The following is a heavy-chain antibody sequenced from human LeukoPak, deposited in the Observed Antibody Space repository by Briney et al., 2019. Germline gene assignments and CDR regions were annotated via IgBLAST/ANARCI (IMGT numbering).Heavy chain of an antibody. CDR2: ISNYDGNT. Sequence: ASVKVSCKASGYTFTSYRISWVRQAPGQGLEWMGWISNYDGNTNYAQKFQGRVTMTTDTSPTTAYMELTNLRSDDTAIYYCARAGYCSGAACYAEGIDYWGQGTLVTVSS. V-gene: IGHV1-18*01. CDR1: GYTFTSYR. D-gene: IGHD2-2*01. J-gene: IGHJ4*02. CDR3: ARAGYCSGAACYAEGIDY.